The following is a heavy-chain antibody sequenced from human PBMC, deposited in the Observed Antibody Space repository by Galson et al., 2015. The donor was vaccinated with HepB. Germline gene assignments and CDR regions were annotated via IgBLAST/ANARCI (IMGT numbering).Heavy chain of an antibody. Sequence: QSGAEVKKPGESLRISCKGSGYSFTTYWISWVRQMPGKGLEWMGKIDPSDSYIKYSPSFQGHVTISADKSISTAYLQWSSLKASDTAMYYCTRPKPYYFESSGPFDIWGQGTMVTVSS. CDR3: TRPKPYYFESSGPFDI. CDR1: GYSFTTYW. CDR2: IDPSDSYI. D-gene: IGHD3-22*01. V-gene: IGHV5-10-1*01. J-gene: IGHJ3*02.